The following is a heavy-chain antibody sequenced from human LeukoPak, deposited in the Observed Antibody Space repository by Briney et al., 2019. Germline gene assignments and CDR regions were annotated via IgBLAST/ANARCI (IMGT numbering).Heavy chain of an antibody. Sequence: GGSLRLSCAASGFTFSNYGMTWVRQAPGKGLEWVSAISGSGVSTYYADSVKGRFTIYRDNSRNTLYLQMNSLRAEDTAVYYCAKEVHYHDTSGFFYFDFWGQGTLVTVSS. D-gene: IGHD3-22*01. CDR1: GFTFSNYG. CDR2: ISGSGVST. V-gene: IGHV3-23*01. J-gene: IGHJ4*02. CDR3: AKEVHYHDTSGFFYFDF.